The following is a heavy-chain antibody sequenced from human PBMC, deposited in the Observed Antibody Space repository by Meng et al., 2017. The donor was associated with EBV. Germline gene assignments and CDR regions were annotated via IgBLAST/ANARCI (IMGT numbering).Heavy chain of an antibody. CDR2: IYDGGTT. Sequence: QVQLQESGPGLVKLSEXLSLTCTVSGASVSGGTFHWSWIRQPPGKELEWIGYIYDGGTTIYNPSLKSRVTIFLDTSRNQFSLGLRSVTTADTAVYYCAKSSSSTPGVVDAWGQGTLVTVSS. D-gene: IGHD6-6*01. CDR3: AKSSSSTPGVVDA. V-gene: IGHV4-61*01. J-gene: IGHJ5*02. CDR1: GASVSGGTFH.